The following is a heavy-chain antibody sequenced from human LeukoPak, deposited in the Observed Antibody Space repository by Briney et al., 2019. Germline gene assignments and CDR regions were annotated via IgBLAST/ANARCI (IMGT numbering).Heavy chain of an antibody. CDR1: GYTFTSYY. J-gene: IGHJ4*02. CDR3: AAGLGVRGAGDY. D-gene: IGHD3-10*01. Sequence: APVKVSCKASGYTFTSYYMHWVRQAPGQGLEWMGIINPSGGSTSYAQKFQERVTITRDMSTSTAYMELSSLRSEDTAVYYCAAGLGVRGAGDYWGQGTLVTVSS. V-gene: IGHV1-46*01. CDR2: INPSGGST.